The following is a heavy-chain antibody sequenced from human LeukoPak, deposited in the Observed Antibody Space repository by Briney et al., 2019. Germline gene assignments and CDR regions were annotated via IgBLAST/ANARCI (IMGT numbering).Heavy chain of an antibody. CDR1: GGFITSSYY. CDR3: ARAYSSSSWFDP. CDR2: INHSGST. V-gene: IGHV4-34*01. J-gene: IGHJ5*02. D-gene: IGHD6-6*01. Sequence: SETLSLTCTVSGGFITSSYYWSWIRQPPGKGLEWIGEINHSGSTNYNPSLKSRVTISVDTSKDQFSLKLSSVTAADTAVYYCARAYSSSSWFDPWGQGTLVTVSS.